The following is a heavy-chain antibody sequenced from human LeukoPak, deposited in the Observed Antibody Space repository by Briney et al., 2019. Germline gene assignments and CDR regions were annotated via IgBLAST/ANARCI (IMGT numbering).Heavy chain of an antibody. D-gene: IGHD4-23*01. Sequence: PGGSLRLSCAASGFTVRSNYMSWVRQAPGKGLEWVSLIYSGGVPYYADSVKGRFTISRDNSKNTLFLQMNSLRAEDTAVYYCARGYGGNSFAFDIWGQGTMVTVSS. CDR1: GFTVRSNY. J-gene: IGHJ3*02. CDR3: ARGYGGNSFAFDI. CDR2: IYSGGVP. V-gene: IGHV3-66*01.